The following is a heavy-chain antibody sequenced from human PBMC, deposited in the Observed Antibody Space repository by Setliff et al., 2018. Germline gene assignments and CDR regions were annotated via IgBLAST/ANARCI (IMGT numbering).Heavy chain of an antibody. D-gene: IGHD2-2*01. V-gene: IGHV3-74*01. J-gene: IGHJ6*03. CDR2: LHPNGIPT. CDR3: ARSPRPPTSLDYVDV. Sequence: GGSLRLSCVTSGFTLSRFWMHWVRQVPGKGLVWVSRLHPNGIPTRYADSVKGRFTIYRDMAENTLYLQMNSLRAEDTAVYYCARSPRPPTSLDYVDVWGDGTMVTVSS. CDR1: GFTLSRFW.